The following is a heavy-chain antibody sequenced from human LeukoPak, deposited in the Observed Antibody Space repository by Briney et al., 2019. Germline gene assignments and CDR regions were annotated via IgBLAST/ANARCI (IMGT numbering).Heavy chain of an antibody. J-gene: IGHJ4*02. V-gene: IGHV3-15*01. CDR2: IKSKTDGGTT. CDR1: GFTFSNAW. Sequence: GGSLRLSCAASGFTFSNAWMSWVRQAPGKGLEWVGRIKSKTDGGTTDYAAPVKGRFTISRDDSKNTLYLQMNSLKTEDTAVYYCARVTALRRPSEWLVRSYFDYWGQGTLVTVSS. CDR3: ARVTALRRPSEWLVRSYFDY. D-gene: IGHD6-19*01.